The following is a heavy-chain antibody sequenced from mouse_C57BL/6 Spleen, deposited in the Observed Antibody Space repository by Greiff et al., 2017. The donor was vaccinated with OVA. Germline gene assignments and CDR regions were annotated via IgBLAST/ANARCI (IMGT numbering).Heavy chain of an antibody. Sequence: VQLQQSGAELVRPGTSVKMSCKASGYTFTNYWIGWAKQRPGHGLEWIGVIYPGGGYTNYNEKFKGKATLTADKSSSTAYMQFSSLASEDSAIYYCARRGYYNYFDYWGQGTTLTVSS. CDR2: IYPGGGYT. D-gene: IGHD2-3*01. CDR1: GYTFTNYW. J-gene: IGHJ2*01. CDR3: ARRGYYNYFDY. V-gene: IGHV1-63*01.